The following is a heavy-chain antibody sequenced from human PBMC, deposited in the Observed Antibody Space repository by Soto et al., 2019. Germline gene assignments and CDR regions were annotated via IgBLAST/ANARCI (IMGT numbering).Heavy chain of an antibody. CDR1: GYTFTTYA. V-gene: IGHV1-3*04. CDR2: INTDNGNT. J-gene: IGHJ6*02. D-gene: IGHD3-10*01. Sequence: ASVKVSCKASGYTFTTYAIQWVRQAPGQRLEWMGWINTDNGNTKSSQKFQGRVTITRDTSASTAYMELSSLRSEDTAVYYCAREVHGSGSYYIYYAMDVWGQGTTVTVSS. CDR3: AREVHGSGSYYIYYAMDV.